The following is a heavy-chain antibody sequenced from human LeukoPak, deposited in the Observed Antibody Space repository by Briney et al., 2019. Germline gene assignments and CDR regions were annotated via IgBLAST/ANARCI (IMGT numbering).Heavy chain of an antibody. D-gene: IGHD4-11*01. CDR2: IRYDGSNK. V-gene: IGHV3-30*02. CDR1: GLTFSSYG. CDR3: AKDGGAGYSNYPWYFDY. Sequence: PGGSLRLSCAASGLTFSSYGMHWVRQAPGKGLEWVAFIRYDGSNKYYADSVKGRFTISRDNSKNTLYLQMNSLRAEDTAVYYCAKDGGAGYSNYPWYFDYWGQGTLVTVSS. J-gene: IGHJ4*02.